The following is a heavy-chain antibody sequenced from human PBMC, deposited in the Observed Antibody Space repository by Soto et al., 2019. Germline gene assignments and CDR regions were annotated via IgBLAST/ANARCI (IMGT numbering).Heavy chain of an antibody. V-gene: IGHV4-59*01. D-gene: IGHD3-16*01. Sequence: SETLSLTCTVSGGSISSYYWSWIRQPPGKGLEWIGYIYYSGSTNYNPSLKSRVTISVDTSKNQFSLKLSSVTAADTAVYYCAREQREGITFGDAFDIWGQGTMVTVSS. CDR2: IYYSGST. CDR1: GGSISSYY. J-gene: IGHJ3*02. CDR3: AREQREGITFGDAFDI.